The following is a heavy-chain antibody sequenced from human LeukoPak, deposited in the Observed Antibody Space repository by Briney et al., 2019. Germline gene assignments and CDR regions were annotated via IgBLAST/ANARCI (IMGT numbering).Heavy chain of an antibody. D-gene: IGHD1-26*01. Sequence: GGSLRLSCAASGFAFSRYWMNWVRQAPGKGLEWVANIKQDGSEKYYVDSVKGRCTISRDNAKNSLYLQMNSLRAEDTAVYYCAGGMYSGSFDPWGQGTLVTVSS. CDR2: IKQDGSEK. J-gene: IGHJ5*02. V-gene: IGHV3-7*02. CDR3: AGGMYSGSFDP. CDR1: GFAFSRYW.